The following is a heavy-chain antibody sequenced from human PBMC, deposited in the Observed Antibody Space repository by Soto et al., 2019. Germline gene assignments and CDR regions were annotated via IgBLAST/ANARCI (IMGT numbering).Heavy chain of an antibody. V-gene: IGHV3-33*08. CDR1: GFTVSSNY. J-gene: IGHJ3*02. CDR3: ARLYCSASSCYSVGAFDI. Sequence: GGSLRLSCAASGFTVSSNYVTWVRQAPGKGLEWVALIWFDGSDKYYTESVKGRFTISRDNSKSTLYLQMNSLRAEDTAVYYCARLYCSASSCYSVGAFDIRGQGTMVTVSS. CDR2: IWFDGSDK. D-gene: IGHD2-15*01.